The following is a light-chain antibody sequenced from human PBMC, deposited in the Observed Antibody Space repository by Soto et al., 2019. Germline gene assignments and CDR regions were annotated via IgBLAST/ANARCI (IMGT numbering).Light chain of an antibody. V-gene: IGKV3-20*01. CDR1: QSVSSSY. J-gene: IGKJ3*01. CDR2: GAS. CDR3: QQYGRSPLIT. Sequence: ETGLTQAPATLSLSPGESATLSCRASQSVSSSYLAWYQQKPGQAPRLVIYGASSRATGIPDRFSGSGSGTEFTLTITRLEPEDFALYYCQQYGRSPLITFGPGTKVEIK.